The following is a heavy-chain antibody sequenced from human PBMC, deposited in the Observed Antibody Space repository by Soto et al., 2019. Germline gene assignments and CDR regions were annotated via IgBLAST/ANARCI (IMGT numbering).Heavy chain of an antibody. D-gene: IGHD6-6*01. J-gene: IGHJ6*02. V-gene: IGHV5-10-1*01. CDR2: IDPSDSYT. CDR3: ARGWYSSSSSPFYYYYGMDV. Sequence: LGESLKISCKGSGYSFTSYWISWVRQMPGKGLEWLGRIDPSDSYTNYSPSFQGHVTISADKSISTAYLQWSSLKASDTAMYYCARGWYSSSSSPFYYYYGMDVWGQGTTVTVSS. CDR1: GYSFTSYW.